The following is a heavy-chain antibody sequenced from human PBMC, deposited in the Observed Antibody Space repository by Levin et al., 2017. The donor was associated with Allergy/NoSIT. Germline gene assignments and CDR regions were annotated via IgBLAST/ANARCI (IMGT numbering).Heavy chain of an antibody. Sequence: QTGGSLRLSCAASGFTFSDYWIHWVRQAPGKGLVWVSRISTDGSDTNYADSVKGRFTISRDNAKNTLYLQMNSLRAEDTAVYSCARAVAGLSRSFDLWGQGTMVTVSS. CDR2: ISTDGSDT. V-gene: IGHV3-74*01. CDR1: GFTFSDYW. CDR3: ARAVAGLSRSFDL. D-gene: IGHD6-19*01. J-gene: IGHJ3*01.